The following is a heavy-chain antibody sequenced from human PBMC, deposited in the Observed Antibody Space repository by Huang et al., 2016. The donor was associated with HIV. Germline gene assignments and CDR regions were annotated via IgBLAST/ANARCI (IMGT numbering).Heavy chain of an antibody. Sequence: QLQLQESGPGLVKPSETLSLTCTVSGVSISNSRYYWGWIHQPPGKGLEYLGSIYFSGITSCNPALKRRITMSIDSSKNQFSQKLNSVTAADTAVYYCSRQDEKRYFAGDCSNHYYFGLDVWGHGTTVTVS. J-gene: IGHJ6*02. CDR2: IYFSGIT. CDR1: GVSISNSRYY. D-gene: IGHD2-21*02. CDR3: SRQDEKRYFAGDCSNHYYFGLDV. V-gene: IGHV4-39*01.